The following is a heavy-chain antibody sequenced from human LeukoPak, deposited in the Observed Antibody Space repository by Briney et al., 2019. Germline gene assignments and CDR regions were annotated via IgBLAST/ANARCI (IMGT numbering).Heavy chain of an antibody. CDR1: GFTFTSYW. CDR2: IKQDGSEK. V-gene: IGHV3-7*01. CDR3: TRLHNSGWTGY. Sequence: GGSLRLSCAASGFTFTSYWMSWVRQAPGKGLEWVANIKQDGSEKHYVDSVKGRFTISRDNTKNLLYLQMNSLRADDTAVYYCTRLHNSGWTGYWGQGTLVTVSS. D-gene: IGHD6-19*01. J-gene: IGHJ4*02.